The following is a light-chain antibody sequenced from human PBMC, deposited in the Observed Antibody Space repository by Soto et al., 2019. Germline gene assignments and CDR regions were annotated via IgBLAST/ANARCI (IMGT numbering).Light chain of an antibody. CDR2: GAS. J-gene: IGKJ5*01. V-gene: IGKV3-15*01. CDR1: QSVSSN. Sequence: EFVLTQSPGTLSLSPGERATLFCSGSQSVSSNLAWYQQKPAQAXRLLIYGASTRATGIPARFSGSGSGTEFTLTTSSMQPEDFSVYYGQQYNNWPPITFGQGTRLEIK. CDR3: QQYNNWPPIT.